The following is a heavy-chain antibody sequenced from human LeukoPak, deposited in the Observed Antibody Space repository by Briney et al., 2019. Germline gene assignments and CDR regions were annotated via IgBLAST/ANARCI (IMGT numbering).Heavy chain of an antibody. CDR2: ISAYNGNT. V-gene: IGHV1-18*01. CDR3: ARDHRIAVAGTVSTWFDP. J-gene: IGHJ5*02. CDR1: GYTFTSYG. D-gene: IGHD6-19*01. Sequence: ASVKVSCKASGYTFTSYGISWVRLAPGQGLEWMGWISAYNGNTNYAQKLQGRVTMTTDTSTSTAYMELRSLRSDDTAVYYCARDHRIAVAGTVSTWFDPWGQGTLVTVSS.